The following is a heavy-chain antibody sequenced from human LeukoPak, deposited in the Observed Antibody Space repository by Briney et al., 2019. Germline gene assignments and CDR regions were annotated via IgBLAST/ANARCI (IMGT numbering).Heavy chain of an antibody. CDR3: VGGLVQLWFY. J-gene: IGHJ4*02. CDR2: IIPILGIA. Sequence: SVKVSCKASGGTFSSYAISWVRQAPGQGLEWMGRIIPILGIANYAQKFQGRVTITADKSTSTAYMELSSLRSEDTAVYYCVGGLVQLWFYWGQGTLVTVSS. D-gene: IGHD5-18*01. CDR1: GGTFSSYA. V-gene: IGHV1-69*04.